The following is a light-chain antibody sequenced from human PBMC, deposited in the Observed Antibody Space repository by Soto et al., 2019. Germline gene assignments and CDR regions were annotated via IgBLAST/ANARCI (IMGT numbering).Light chain of an antibody. V-gene: IGKV2D-29*01. J-gene: IGKJ4*01. Sequence: VMTQTPLSLSVTPGQPASMSCKSSQSLLQREGKTYLYWYLQKPGQPPQLLIYEVSNRFSGVPDRFSASGSGTDFTLEISRVEAEEVGVYYCMQDVELPFTFGGGTKVEIK. CDR3: MQDVELPFT. CDR2: EVS. CDR1: QSLLQREGKTY.